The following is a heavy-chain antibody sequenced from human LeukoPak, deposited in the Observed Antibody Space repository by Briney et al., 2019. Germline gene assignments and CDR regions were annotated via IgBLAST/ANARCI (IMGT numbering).Heavy chain of an antibody. J-gene: IGHJ3*02. Sequence: GGTLRLSCAASGFTFNSYAMSWVRQAPGEGLEWVSAISGSGGSTYYADSVRGRFTISRDNSKNTLYLQMNSLRAEDTAVYYCARDARAGDLLTAIDAFDIWGQGTMVTVSS. CDR2: ISGSGGST. D-gene: IGHD3-9*01. CDR3: ARDARAGDLLTAIDAFDI. CDR1: GFTFNSYA. V-gene: IGHV3-23*01.